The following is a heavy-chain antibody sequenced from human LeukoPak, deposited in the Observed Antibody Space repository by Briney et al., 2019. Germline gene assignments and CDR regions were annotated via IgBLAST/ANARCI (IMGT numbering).Heavy chain of an antibody. CDR3: ARAPNLYDSSGYYYYYGMDV. CDR2: INPNSGGT. D-gene: IGHD3-22*01. J-gene: IGHJ6*02. V-gene: IGHV1-2*02. Sequence: ASVKVSCKASGYTFTGYYMHWVRQAPGQGLEWMGWINPNSGGTNYAQKFQGRVTMTRDTSISTAHMELSRLRSDDTAVYYCARAPNLYDSSGYYYYYGMDVWGQGTTVTVSS. CDR1: GYTFTGYY.